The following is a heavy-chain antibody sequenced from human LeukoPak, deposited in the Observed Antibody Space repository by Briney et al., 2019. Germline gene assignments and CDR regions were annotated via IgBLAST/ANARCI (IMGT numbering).Heavy chain of an antibody. CDR3: ARGRTGTTLYY. Sequence: SETLSLTCAVYGGSFSGYYWSWIRQPPGKGLEWIGEINHSGSTNHNPSLKSRVTISVDTSKNQFSLKLSSVTAADTAVYYCARGRTGTTLYYWGQGTLVTVSS. J-gene: IGHJ4*02. D-gene: IGHD1-7*01. V-gene: IGHV4-34*01. CDR1: GGSFSGYY. CDR2: INHSGST.